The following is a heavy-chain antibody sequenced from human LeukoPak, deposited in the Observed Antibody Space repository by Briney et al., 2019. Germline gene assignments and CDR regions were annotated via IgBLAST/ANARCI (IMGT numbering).Heavy chain of an antibody. CDR3: VKDGGLYDLWSGFMEV. D-gene: IGHD3-3*01. J-gene: IGHJ6*03. CDR2: IKQDGSEK. V-gene: IGHV3-7*03. Sequence: GGSLRLSCAASGFTFNHYWMTWVRQAPERGLEWVANIKQDGSEKYYVDSVKGRFTVSRDNAKNSVYLQMNSLRVEDTGLYYCVKDGGLYDLWSGFMEVWGKGTTVAVSS. CDR1: GFTFNHYW.